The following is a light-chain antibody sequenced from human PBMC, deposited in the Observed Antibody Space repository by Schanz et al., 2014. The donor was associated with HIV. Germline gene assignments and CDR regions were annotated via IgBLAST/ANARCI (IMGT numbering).Light chain of an antibody. V-gene: IGKV1-8*01. J-gene: IGKJ2*01. Sequence: AIRITQSPSSLSASPGDRVTITCRASQDIRTYLAWYQQKPGKAPRLLIYAASTLQNGVPSRFSGSGSGTDFTLTISCLQSEDFATYFCQQFNGYLYTFGQGTKLEIK. CDR3: QQFNGYLYT. CDR1: QDIRTY. CDR2: AAS.